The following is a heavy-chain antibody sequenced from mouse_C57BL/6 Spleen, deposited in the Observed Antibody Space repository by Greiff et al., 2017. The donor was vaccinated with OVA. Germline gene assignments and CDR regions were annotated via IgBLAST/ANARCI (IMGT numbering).Heavy chain of an antibody. CDR1: GFTFSDYG. CDR2: ISSGSSTL. V-gene: IGHV5-17*01. CDR3: ARILRYWYFDV. D-gene: IGHD1-1*01. J-gene: IGHJ1*03. Sequence: EVQLVESGGGLVKPGGSLKLSCAASGFTFSDYGMHWVRQAPEKGLEWVAYISSGSSTLYYADTVKGRFTISRDNAKNTLFLQMTSLRSEDTAMYYCARILRYWYFDVWGTGTTVTVSS.